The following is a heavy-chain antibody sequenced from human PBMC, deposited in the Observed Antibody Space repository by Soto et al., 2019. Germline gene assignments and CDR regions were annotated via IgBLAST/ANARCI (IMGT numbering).Heavy chain of an antibody. CDR1: GFTFSSYG. Sequence: LRLSCAASGFTFSSYGMHWVRQAPGKGLEWVAVIWYDGSNKYYADSVKGRFTISRDNSKNTLYLQMNSLRAEDTAVYYCARAPPMVAAPFDYWGQGTLVTVSS. CDR2: IWYDGSNK. J-gene: IGHJ4*02. D-gene: IGHD2-15*01. CDR3: ARAPPMVAAPFDY. V-gene: IGHV3-33*01.